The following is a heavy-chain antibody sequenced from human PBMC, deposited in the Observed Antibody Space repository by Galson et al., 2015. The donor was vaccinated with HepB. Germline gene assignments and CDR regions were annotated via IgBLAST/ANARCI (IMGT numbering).Heavy chain of an antibody. CDR3: TRLGDLSGYSSL. CDR2: IGSKANSYAT. V-gene: IGHV3-73*01. Sequence: SLRLSCAASGFTFSGSAMHWVRQASGRGLEWVGRIGSKANSYATAYAASVKGRFTISREDSKNTAYMQMNSLKTEDTAVSYCTRLGDLSGYSSLWGQGTLVTVSS. D-gene: IGHD6-13*01. J-gene: IGHJ4*02. CDR1: GFTFSGSA.